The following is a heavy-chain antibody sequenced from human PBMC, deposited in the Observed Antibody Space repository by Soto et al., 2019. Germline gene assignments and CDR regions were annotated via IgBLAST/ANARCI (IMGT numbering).Heavy chain of an antibody. CDR2: IIPILGIA. J-gene: IGHJ4*02. D-gene: IGHD3-22*01. Sequence: ASVKVSCKASGGTFSSYTISWVRQAPGQGLEWMGRIIPILGIANYAQKFQGRVTITADKSTSTAYMELSSLRAEDTAVYYCARDDYPYYDDSSGYHFDYWGQGALVTVSS. CDR3: ARDDYPYYDDSSGYHFDY. V-gene: IGHV1-69*04. CDR1: GGTFSSYT.